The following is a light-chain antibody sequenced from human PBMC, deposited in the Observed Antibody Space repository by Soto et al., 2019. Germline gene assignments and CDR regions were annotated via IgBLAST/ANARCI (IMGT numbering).Light chain of an antibody. CDR1: QNVRSY. CDR3: QQRTHSPTST. J-gene: IGKJ5*01. CDR2: DAS. V-gene: IGKV3-11*01. Sequence: EIVLTQSPATLSLSPGERATLSCRASQNVRSYLAWYQQKPGQAPRLLIHDASSRATGIPDRFSGSGSGTDFTLTISSLEPEDSAVYYCQQRTHSPTSTFGQGTRLEIK.